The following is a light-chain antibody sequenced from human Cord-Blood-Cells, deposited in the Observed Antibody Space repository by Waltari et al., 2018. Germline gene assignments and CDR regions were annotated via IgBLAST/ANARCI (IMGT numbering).Light chain of an antibody. CDR2: AAS. CDR3: QQSYSTPLT. Sequence: IQMTQSPSSLSASVGDTVTITCRASQSISSYLNWYQQKPGKAPKLLIYAASSLQSGVPSRFSGSGSGTEFTLTISSLQPEDFATYYCQQSYSTPLTFGGGTKVEIK. J-gene: IGKJ4*01. CDR1: QSISSY. V-gene: IGKV1-39*01.